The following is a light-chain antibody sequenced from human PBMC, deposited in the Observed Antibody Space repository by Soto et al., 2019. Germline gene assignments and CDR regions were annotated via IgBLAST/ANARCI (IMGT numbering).Light chain of an antibody. CDR1: SSDVGLYDY. CDR3: RSYTSDSSYV. V-gene: IGLV2-14*01. J-gene: IGLJ1*01. CDR2: AVS. Sequence: LTQPASLSGSTGQSITISCTGTSSDVGLYDYVSWYQQHPGKAPQLMIYAVSNRPSGVSNRFSASKSGNTASLFISGLQAEDEADYYCRSYTSDSSYVFGSGTKVTVL.